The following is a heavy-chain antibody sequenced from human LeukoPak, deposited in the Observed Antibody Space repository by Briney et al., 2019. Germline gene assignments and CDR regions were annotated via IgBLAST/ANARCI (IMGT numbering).Heavy chain of an antibody. CDR3: ARASGGDWFDP. D-gene: IGHD1-26*01. Sequence: GGSLRLSCAASGFTFTNYWMSWVRQAPGKGLECVANIRQNGNEKFYVDSVKGRFTISRDNAKNSVYLQMDSLRVEDTAVYYCARASGGDWFDPWGQGTLVTVSS. J-gene: IGHJ5*02. CDR1: GFTFTNYW. V-gene: IGHV3-7*01. CDR2: IRQNGNEK.